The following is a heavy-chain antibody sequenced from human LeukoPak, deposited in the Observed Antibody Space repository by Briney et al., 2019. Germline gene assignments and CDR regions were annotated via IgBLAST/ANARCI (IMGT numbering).Heavy chain of an antibody. CDR3: ARVVYDFWSAYDY. J-gene: IGHJ4*02. V-gene: IGHV3-11*05. Sequence: GGSLRLSCVVSGFSFSDYYMNWIRQTPGKGLEWLSYISGSSSHTLYADSVKGRFTISRDNSKNTLYLQMSSLRAEDTALYYCARVVYDFWSAYDYWGQGTLVTVSS. CDR2: ISGSSSHT. CDR1: GFSFSDYY. D-gene: IGHD3-3*01.